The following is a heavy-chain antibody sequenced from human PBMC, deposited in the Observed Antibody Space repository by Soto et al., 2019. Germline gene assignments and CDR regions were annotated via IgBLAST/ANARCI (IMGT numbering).Heavy chain of an antibody. CDR2: INAGNGNT. V-gene: IGHV1-3*01. Sequence: ASVKVSCKASGYTFTSYAMHWVRQAPGQRPEWMGWINAGNGNTKYSQKFQGRVTITRDTSASTAYMELSSLRSEDTAVYYCARINDRGYDFWSPPQDAFDIWGQGTMVTVSS. D-gene: IGHD3-3*01. CDR3: ARINDRGYDFWSPPQDAFDI. CDR1: GYTFTSYA. J-gene: IGHJ3*02.